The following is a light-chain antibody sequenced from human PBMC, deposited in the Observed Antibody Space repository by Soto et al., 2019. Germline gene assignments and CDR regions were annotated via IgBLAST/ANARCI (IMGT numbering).Light chain of an antibody. J-gene: IGKJ3*01. CDR3: QKYSSVPV. CDR2: AAS. Sequence: DIQMTQSPTSLSASVGYRVTITCRASQGIRNFVAWYQQKPGKAPKLLIYAASTLQSGVPSRFSGSGSGTDFTLTINRLQPEDVATYSCQKYSSVPVFGPGTKVEIK. CDR1: QGIRNF. V-gene: IGKV1-27*01.